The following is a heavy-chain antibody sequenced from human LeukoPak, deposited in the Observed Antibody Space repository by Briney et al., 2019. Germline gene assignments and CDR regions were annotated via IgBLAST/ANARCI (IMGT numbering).Heavy chain of an antibody. CDR3: ATAPQPSYCSSTSCYVFDY. CDR2: FDPENGET. V-gene: IGHV1-24*01. CDR1: GYTLTELS. Sequence: ASVKVSCKVSGYTLTELSMNWVRQAPGKGLEWMGGFDPENGETIYAQKFQGRVTMTEDTSTDTAYMELSSLRSEDTAVYYCATAPQPSYCSSTSCYVFDYWGQGTLVTVSS. D-gene: IGHD2-2*01. J-gene: IGHJ4*02.